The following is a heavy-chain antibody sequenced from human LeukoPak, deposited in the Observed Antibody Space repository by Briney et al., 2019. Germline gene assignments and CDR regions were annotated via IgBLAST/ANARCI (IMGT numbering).Heavy chain of an antibody. CDR2: ISGSGGST. Sequence: GGSLRLSCAASGFTFSSYAMSWVRQAPGKGLEWVSAISGSGGSTYYADSVKGRLTISRDNSKNTLYLQMNSLRAEDTAVYYCATCIAVAGTYDYWGQGTLVTVSS. J-gene: IGHJ4*02. D-gene: IGHD6-19*01. CDR1: GFTFSSYA. CDR3: ATCIAVAGTYDY. V-gene: IGHV3-23*01.